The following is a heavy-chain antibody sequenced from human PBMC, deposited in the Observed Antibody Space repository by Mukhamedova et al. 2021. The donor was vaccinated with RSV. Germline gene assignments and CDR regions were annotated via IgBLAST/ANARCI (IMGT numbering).Heavy chain of an antibody. Sequence: ISYNGNTKYYADSVKGRFTIFRDNSKNTVFLQMNSLIAEDTAVYYCAKDQYPINPHHYDSVGFFSYFDYGGQGNLVTVSS. V-gene: IGHV3-30*01. J-gene: IGHJ4*02. D-gene: IGHD3-22*01. CDR3: AKDQYPINPHHYDSVGFFSYFDY. CDR2: ISYNGNTK.